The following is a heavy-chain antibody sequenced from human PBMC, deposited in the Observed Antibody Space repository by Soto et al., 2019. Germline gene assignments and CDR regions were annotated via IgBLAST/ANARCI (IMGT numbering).Heavy chain of an antibody. CDR3: ARGIRGHYAFDV. CDR2: VKTDGST. D-gene: IGHD5-12*01. CDR1: GITFSRDW. V-gene: IGHV3-74*02. J-gene: IGHJ3*01. Sequence: EVQLEESGGDLVQPGGSLRLSCAASGITFSRDWMHWVRQAPGKGLVWVSRVKTDGSTYYSDSVKGRFTIFRDNAKNTLYLQMKRLTVEDTAVYYCARGIRGHYAFDVWGQGTMVTVSS.